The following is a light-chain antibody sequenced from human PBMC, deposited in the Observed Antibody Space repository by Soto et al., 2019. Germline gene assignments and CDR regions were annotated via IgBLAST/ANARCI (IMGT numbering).Light chain of an antibody. CDR3: MQGTHWPWT. CDR2: QVS. V-gene: IGKV2-30*01. Sequence: DAVLTQSPLSLPVTLGQPAAISSRSSQSLVYSNGNAYLIWFQQRPGQSPRRLIYQVSTRDAGVPDRFSGSGSGTYFTLTISRVEAEDVGLYYCMQGTHWPWTFGQGTKVEIK. CDR1: QSLVYSNGNAY. J-gene: IGKJ1*01.